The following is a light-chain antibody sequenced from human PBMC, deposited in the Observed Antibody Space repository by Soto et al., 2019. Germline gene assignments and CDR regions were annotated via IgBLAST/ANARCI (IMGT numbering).Light chain of an antibody. CDR3: QQFGNSPYT. J-gene: IGKJ2*01. Sequence: EIVLTQSPGTLSLSPGERATLSCRASQSVSSSYLAWYQQKPGQAPRLLIYGASSRATGIPDRFSGSGSGTDFTLTIIRLEPEDFAVYYCQQFGNSPYTFGQETRLKIK. CDR2: GAS. V-gene: IGKV3-20*01. CDR1: QSVSSSY.